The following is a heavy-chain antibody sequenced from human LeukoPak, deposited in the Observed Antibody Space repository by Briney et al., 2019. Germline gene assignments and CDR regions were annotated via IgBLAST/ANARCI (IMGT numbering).Heavy chain of an antibody. Sequence: GGSLRLSCAASGFTFSSYAMSWVRQAPGKGLEWVSAISGSGGSTYYADSVKGRFTISRDNSKNTLYLQMNSLRAEDTAVYYCAKDGAVDDFWSGYYPIYYYYYYGMDVWGQGTTVIVSS. J-gene: IGHJ6*02. D-gene: IGHD3-3*01. CDR3: AKDGAVDDFWSGYYPIYYYYYYGMDV. CDR2: ISGSGGST. V-gene: IGHV3-23*01. CDR1: GFTFSSYA.